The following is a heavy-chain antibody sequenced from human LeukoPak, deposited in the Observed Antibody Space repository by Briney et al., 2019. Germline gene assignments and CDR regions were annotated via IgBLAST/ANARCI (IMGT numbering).Heavy chain of an antibody. V-gene: IGHV3-30*02. CDR2: IRYDGSNK. CDR1: GFTFSSYG. CDR3: TKSSTMIVLPYFDY. Sequence: GGSLRLSCAASGFTFSSYGMHWVRQAPGKGLEWVAFIRYDGSNKYYADSVKGRFTISRDNSKNTLYLQMNSLRAEDTAVYYCTKSSTMIVLPYFDYWGQGTLVTVSS. J-gene: IGHJ4*02. D-gene: IGHD3-22*01.